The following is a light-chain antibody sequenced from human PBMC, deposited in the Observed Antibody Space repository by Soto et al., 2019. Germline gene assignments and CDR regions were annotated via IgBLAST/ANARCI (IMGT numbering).Light chain of an antibody. V-gene: IGLV2-14*01. CDR1: SRDVGGYNY. J-gene: IGLJ1*01. CDR3: SSNTASSTYV. Sequence: QSALTQPASVSGSPGQSITISCTGTSRDVGGYNYVSWYQHHPGKAPKLLIYEVTYRPSGVSNHFSGSKSGNTASLTISGLQAEDEADYYCSSNTASSTYVFGTGTKLTVL. CDR2: EVT.